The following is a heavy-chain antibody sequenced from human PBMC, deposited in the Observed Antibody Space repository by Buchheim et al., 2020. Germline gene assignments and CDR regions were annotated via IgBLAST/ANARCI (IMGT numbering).Heavy chain of an antibody. D-gene: IGHD3-3*01. Sequence: QVQLVQSGAEVKKPGSSVKVSCKASGGTFSSYAISWVRQAPGQGLEWMGRIIPILGIANYAQKFQGRVTITADKSTSTAYMGLSSLRSEDTAVYYCARGGPDFWSGYYSGDYYYGMDVWGQGTT. CDR3: ARGGPDFWSGYYSGDYYYGMDV. CDR2: IIPILGIA. J-gene: IGHJ6*02. V-gene: IGHV1-69*04. CDR1: GGTFSSYA.